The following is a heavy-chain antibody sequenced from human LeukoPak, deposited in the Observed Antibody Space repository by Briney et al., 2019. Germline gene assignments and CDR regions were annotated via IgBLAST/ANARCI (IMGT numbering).Heavy chain of an antibody. CDR2: ISSSGSTI. J-gene: IGHJ4*02. D-gene: IGHD3-9*01. CDR3: ARDPNYDILTGCLWG. CDR1: GFTFSDCY. V-gene: IGHV3-11*04. Sequence: GGSLRLSCAASGFTFSDCYLSWIRQAPGKGLEWVSYISSSGSTIYYADSVKGRFTISRDNAKNSLYLQMNSLRAEDTAVYYCARDPNYDILTGCLWGWGQGTLVTVSS.